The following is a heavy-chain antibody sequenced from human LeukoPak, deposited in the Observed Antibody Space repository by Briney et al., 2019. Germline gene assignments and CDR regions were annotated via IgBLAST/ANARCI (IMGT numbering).Heavy chain of an antibody. CDR3: ARESSWGIFDY. Sequence: GGSLRLSCAASGFTFSSYAMSWVRQAPGKGLEWVSAISSSGSSTYYADSVKGRFTISRDNSKNTLFLQMNSLRAEDTAVYYCARESSWGIFDYWGQGTLVTVSS. V-gene: IGHV3-23*01. CDR2: ISSSGSST. CDR1: GFTFSSYA. J-gene: IGHJ4*02. D-gene: IGHD2-15*01.